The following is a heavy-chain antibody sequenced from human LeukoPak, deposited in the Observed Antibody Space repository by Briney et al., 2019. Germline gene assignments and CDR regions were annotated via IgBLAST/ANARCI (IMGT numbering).Heavy chain of an antibody. CDR2: IYPGDSET. D-gene: IGHD3-3*01. CDR1: GYPFTIFW. J-gene: IGHJ4*02. CDR3: ARGRVSFGHPNFDY. Sequence: GESLKIFCEGFGYPFTIFWIGWVRQMPGKGLEWMGIIYPGDSETRYTPSFQGQVTISADKSSNTAFLQWNSLKASDSAMYFCARGRVSFGHPNFDYWGQGTLATVSS. V-gene: IGHV5-51*01.